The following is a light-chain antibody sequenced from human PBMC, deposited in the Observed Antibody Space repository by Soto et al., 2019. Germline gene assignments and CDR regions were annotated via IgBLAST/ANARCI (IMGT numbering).Light chain of an antibody. CDR2: GAS. J-gene: IGKJ1*01. CDR1: QSVSSN. V-gene: IGKV3-15*01. CDR3: KQYDNWPPWT. Sequence: EIVMTQSPATVSVSPGERATLSCRASQSVSSNLAWFPQKPGQAPRLLIYGASTRATGIPARFNGIVAGTELTLTISSLQPEDFAVYYCKQYDNWPPWTFGQGNKVEIK.